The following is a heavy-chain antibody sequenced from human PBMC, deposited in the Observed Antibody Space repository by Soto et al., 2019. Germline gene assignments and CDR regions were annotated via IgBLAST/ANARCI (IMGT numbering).Heavy chain of an antibody. CDR2: ISSSSSYT. D-gene: IGHD3-10*01. CDR3: ARARGSGSYYGDY. J-gene: IGHJ4*02. V-gene: IGHV3-11*06. CDR1: GFTFSDYY. Sequence: PGGSLRLSCAASGFTFSDYYMSWIRQAPGKGLEWVSYISSSSSYTNYADSVKGRFTISRDNAKNSLYLQMNSLRAEDTAVYYCARARGSGSYYGDYWGQGTLVTVSS.